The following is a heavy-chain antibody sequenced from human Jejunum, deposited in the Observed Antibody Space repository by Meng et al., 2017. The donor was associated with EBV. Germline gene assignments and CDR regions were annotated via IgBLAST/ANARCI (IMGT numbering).Heavy chain of an antibody. Sequence: ITLKESGPTLVQPTQTLTRACPFSVFSLSTTGVGVGWIRAPPGKALAWLAFIYWDDDTRYSPSLRSRLTISKDTSKNQVVLKMTNMDPVDTATYYCAHRPDGYISGWDRGVFDYWGQGTLVTVSS. V-gene: IGHV2-5*02. CDR1: VFSLSTTGVG. D-gene: IGHD6-19*01. J-gene: IGHJ4*02. CDR2: IYWDDDT. CDR3: AHRPDGYISGWDRGVFDY.